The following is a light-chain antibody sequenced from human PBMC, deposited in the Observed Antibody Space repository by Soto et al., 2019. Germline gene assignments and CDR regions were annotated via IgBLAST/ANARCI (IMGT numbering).Light chain of an antibody. J-gene: IGKJ1*01. V-gene: IGKV3-20*01. CDR2: GAS. CDR1: QTVYNGY. CDR3: QQYVSSPRT. Sequence: EIVLTQSPGTLSLSPGERATLSCRASQTVYNGYLAWYQQKPGQAPRLLIYGASTRATGIPDRFSGSGSGTDFTLTISRLESEDFAVYDCQQYVSSPRTFGQGTKVDIK.